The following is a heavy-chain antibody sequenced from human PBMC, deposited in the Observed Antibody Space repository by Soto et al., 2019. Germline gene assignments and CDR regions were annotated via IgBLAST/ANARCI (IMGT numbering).Heavy chain of an antibody. J-gene: IGHJ6*02. CDR1: GGSISSGGYY. CDR2: IYYSGST. CDR3: ARDAPALYCSSTRCYVGPPRGWMDV. Sequence: SETLSLTCTVSGGSISSGGYYWSWIRQHPGKGLEWIGYIYYSGSTYYNPSLKSRVTISVDTSKNQFSLKLSSVTAADTAVYYCARDAPALYCSSTRCYVGPPRGWMDVWGQGTTVT. D-gene: IGHD2-2*01. V-gene: IGHV4-31*03.